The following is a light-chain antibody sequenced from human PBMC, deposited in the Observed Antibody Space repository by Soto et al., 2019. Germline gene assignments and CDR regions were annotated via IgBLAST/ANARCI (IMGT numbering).Light chain of an antibody. Sequence: IVLTQSPGTRSLSPGESATLSCRAGQSVSSKYSAWYQQKPGQAPRLLIYGASSRATGIPDKFSGSGSGTDFTLTIDGLEHEDFAVYYCQQYGYSTITFGQGTRLEIK. CDR1: QSVSSKY. CDR2: GAS. CDR3: QQYGYSTIT. J-gene: IGKJ5*01. V-gene: IGKV3-20*01.